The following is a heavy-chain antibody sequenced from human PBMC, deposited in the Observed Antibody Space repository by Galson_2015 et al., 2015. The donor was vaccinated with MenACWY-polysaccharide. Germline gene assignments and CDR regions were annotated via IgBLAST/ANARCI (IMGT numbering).Heavy chain of an antibody. CDR2: ILSSGDDK. D-gene: IGHD1-26*01. J-gene: IGHJ4*02. CDR3: VKNGYTGSSYGYFDS. Sequence: SLRLSCAASGFTFSTYAMHWVRQAPGQGLEWMATILSSGDDKYYADSVKGRFTISRDNSNNTLYLEMSSLRAGDTAVYYCVKNGYTGSSYGYFDSWGQGTLGTVSS. CDR1: GFTFSTYA. V-gene: IGHV3-30*18.